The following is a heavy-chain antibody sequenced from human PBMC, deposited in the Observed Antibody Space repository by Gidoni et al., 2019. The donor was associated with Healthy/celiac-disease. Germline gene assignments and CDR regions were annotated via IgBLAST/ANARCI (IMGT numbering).Heavy chain of an antibody. V-gene: IGHV1-69*01. Sequence: QVQLVHSGAEVKNPGSSVKVSCKASGGTFSSYAISWVRQAPGQGLEWMGGIIPIFGTANYAQKFQGRVTITADESTSTAYMELSSLRSEDTAVYYCATPRKCSTSCFRFLDYWGQGTLVTVSS. CDR1: GGTFSSYA. CDR2: IIPIFGTA. CDR3: ATPRKCSTSCFRFLDY. D-gene: IGHD2-2*01. J-gene: IGHJ4*02.